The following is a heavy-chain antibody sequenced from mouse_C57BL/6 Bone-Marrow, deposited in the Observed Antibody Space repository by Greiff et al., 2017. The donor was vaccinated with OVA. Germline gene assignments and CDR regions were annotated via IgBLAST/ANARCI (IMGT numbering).Heavy chain of an antibody. CDR2: IDPSDSET. D-gene: IGHD1-1*01. Sequence: QVQLKQPGAELVRPGSSVKLSCKASGYTFTSYWMHWVKQRPIQGLEWIGNIDPSDSETHYNQKFKDKATLTVDKSSSTAYMQLSSLTSEDSAVYYCARRGSVVATPYAMDYWGQGTSVTVSS. CDR1: GYTFTSYW. V-gene: IGHV1-52*01. J-gene: IGHJ4*01. CDR3: ARRGSVVATPYAMDY.